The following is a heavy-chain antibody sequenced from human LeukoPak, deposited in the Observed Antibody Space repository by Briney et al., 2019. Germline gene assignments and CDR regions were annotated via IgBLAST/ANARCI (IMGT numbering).Heavy chain of an antibody. CDR2: IKQDGSEK. D-gene: IGHD2-2*01. Sequence: GGSLGLSCAASGFTFSSYWMSWVRQAPGKGLEWVANIKQDGSEKYYVDSVKGRFTISRDNAKNSLYLQMNSLRAEDTAVYYCARDGRRYCSSTSCLRFDPWGQGTLVTVSS. V-gene: IGHV3-7*01. J-gene: IGHJ5*02. CDR3: ARDGRRYCSSTSCLRFDP. CDR1: GFTFSSYW.